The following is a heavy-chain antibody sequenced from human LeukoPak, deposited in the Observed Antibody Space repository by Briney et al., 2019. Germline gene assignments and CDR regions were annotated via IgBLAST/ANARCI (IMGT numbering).Heavy chain of an antibody. V-gene: IGHV3-66*01. Sequence: GGSLRLSCEVSGFTVSSNYMTWVRQAPGKGLEWFSIIYSGGSTYYADSVKGRFAISRDNSKNTPYLQMNSLRAEDTAVFYCARDLTGDAYFDYWGQGTLVTVSS. CDR3: ARDLTGDAYFDY. D-gene: IGHD7-27*01. CDR1: GFTVSSNY. CDR2: IYSGGST. J-gene: IGHJ4*02.